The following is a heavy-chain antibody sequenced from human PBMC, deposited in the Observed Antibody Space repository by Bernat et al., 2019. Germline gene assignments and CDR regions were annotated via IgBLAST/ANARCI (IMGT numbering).Heavy chain of an antibody. D-gene: IGHD1-7*01. CDR3: ARDGPLEGTTLDY. J-gene: IGHJ4*02. V-gene: IGHV3-33*01. CDR2: IWYDGSNK. Sequence: QVQLVESGGGVVQPGRSLRLSCAASGFTFSSYGMHWVRQAPGKGLEWVAVIWYDGSNKYYGDSVKGRFTISRDNSKNKLYLQMNSLRAEDTAVYYCARDGPLEGTTLDYWGQGTLVTVSS. CDR1: GFTFSSYG.